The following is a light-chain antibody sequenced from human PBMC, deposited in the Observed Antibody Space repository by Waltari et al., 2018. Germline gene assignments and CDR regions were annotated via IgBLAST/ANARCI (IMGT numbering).Light chain of an antibody. CDR3: CSYAGSSIVV. J-gene: IGLJ2*01. Sequence: QSALTQPRSVSGSPGQSVTISCTGTSSDVGGYNYVSWYQHRPGKAPKLMIYDVTTRASGVPDRFSGSKSGNPAARTISGLQAEDDADYYCCSYAGSSIVVFGGGTKLTVL. CDR2: DVT. V-gene: IGLV2-11*01. CDR1: SSDVGGYNY.